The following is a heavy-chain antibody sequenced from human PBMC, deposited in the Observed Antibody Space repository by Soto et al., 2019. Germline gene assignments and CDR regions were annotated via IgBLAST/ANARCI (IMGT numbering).Heavy chain of an antibody. CDR1: GGSFSGYY. V-gene: IGHV4-34*01. J-gene: IGHJ6*03. CDR3: AMVIVVVVAAFPSPRDYYYCDYMEV. CDR2: INRSGST. D-gene: IGHD2-15*01. Sequence: PEETLSLTCAVYGGSFSGYYWSWIRQPPGKGLEWIGEINRSGSTNYNPSLKSRVTISVDTSKNQFSLKLSSVTAADTAVYYCAMVIVVVVAAFPSPRDYYYCDYMEVWGKGTPDTVAS.